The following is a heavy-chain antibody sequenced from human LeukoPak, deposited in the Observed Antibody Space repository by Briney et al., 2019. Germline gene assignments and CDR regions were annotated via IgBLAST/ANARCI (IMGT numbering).Heavy chain of an antibody. CDR2: IIPIFGTA. Sequence: SVKVSCKASGGTFSSYAISWVRQAPGQGLEWMGGIIPIFGTANYAQKFQGRVTITADKSTSTAYMELSSLRSEDTAVYYCARDNKWELFALDYWGQGTLVTVSS. CDR3: ARDNKWELFALDY. J-gene: IGHJ4*02. V-gene: IGHV1-69*06. CDR1: GGTFSSYA. D-gene: IGHD1-26*01.